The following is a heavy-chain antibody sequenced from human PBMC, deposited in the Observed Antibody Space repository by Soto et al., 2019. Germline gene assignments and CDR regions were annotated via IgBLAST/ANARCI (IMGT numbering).Heavy chain of an antibody. CDR2: RYDDGST. D-gene: IGHD3-22*01. V-gene: IGHV4-39*01. J-gene: IGHJ4*02. Sequence: LQLQESGPGLVKPSETLSLTCAVFGDSIRNRNYYWAWIRQPPGKGLEWIVSRYDDGSTFYNPYLTRPVSVSIDPAKKQCSLKMTSVTATDKAVFYCARGIYDGCSGYYLDVWGQGNLVTVSS. CDR3: ARGIYDGCSGYYLDV. CDR1: GDSIRNRNYY.